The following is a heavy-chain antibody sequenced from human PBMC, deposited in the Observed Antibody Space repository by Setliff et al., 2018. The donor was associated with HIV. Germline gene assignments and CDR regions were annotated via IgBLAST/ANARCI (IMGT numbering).Heavy chain of an antibody. CDR1: GGSMSSYY. Sequence: SETLSLTCSVSGGSMSSYYWSWIRQTASKGLEWIGRIYTSGSLIYNPSLRSRVTMSVDTSKNQFSLKLSSVTAADTAVYYCARVFPPTRGAPFGIPPGAFDIWGQGTMVTVSS. CDR3: ARVFPPTRGAPFGIPPGAFDI. CDR2: IYTSGSL. V-gene: IGHV4-4*07. D-gene: IGHD2-21*01. J-gene: IGHJ3*02.